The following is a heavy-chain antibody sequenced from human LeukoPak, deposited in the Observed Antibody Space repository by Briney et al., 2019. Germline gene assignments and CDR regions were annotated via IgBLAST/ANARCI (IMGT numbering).Heavy chain of an antibody. V-gene: IGHV1-18*01. Sequence: ASVKVSCKAYSYTFTSYGVIWVRQAPGQGLEWMGWISGYNGYKKFAQKFQGRVNMTIDTSTSTANMELRSLTSDDTAVYYCARGVVPASITNWFDPWGQGSLVTVSS. J-gene: IGHJ5*02. CDR2: ISGYNGYK. CDR3: ARGVVPASITNWFDP. CDR1: SYTFTSYG. D-gene: IGHD2-2*01.